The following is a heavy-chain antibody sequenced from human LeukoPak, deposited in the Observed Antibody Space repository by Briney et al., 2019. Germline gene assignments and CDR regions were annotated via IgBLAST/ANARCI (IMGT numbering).Heavy chain of an antibody. CDR2: ISSSGSTI. CDR1: GFTFSDYY. J-gene: IGHJ4*02. CDR3: ARDTRLSYYYDSSGYYPGYFDY. D-gene: IGHD3-22*01. Sequence: GGSLRLSCAASGFTFSDYYMSWIRRAPGKGLEWVSYISSSGSTIYYADSVKGRFTISRDNAKNSLYLQMNSLRAEDTAVYYCARDTRLSYYYDSSGYYPGYFDYWGQGTLVTVSS. V-gene: IGHV3-11*01.